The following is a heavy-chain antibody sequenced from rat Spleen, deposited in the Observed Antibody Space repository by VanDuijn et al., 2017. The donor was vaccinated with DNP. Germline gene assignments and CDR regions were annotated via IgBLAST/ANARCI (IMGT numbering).Heavy chain of an antibody. V-gene: IGHV5-31*01. CDR1: GFIFSNYW. J-gene: IGHJ4*01. CDR3: ATDGTYYYDVMDA. CDR2: IPNSGDST. D-gene: IGHD1-12*02. Sequence: EVQLVESGGGPVQPGRSLKLSCVASGFIFSNYWMTWIRQAPGKGLEWVASIPNSGDSTYYSDSVKGRFSISRDNAKSTLYLQMDSLRSEDTATYYCATDGTYYYDVMDAWGQGASVTVSS.